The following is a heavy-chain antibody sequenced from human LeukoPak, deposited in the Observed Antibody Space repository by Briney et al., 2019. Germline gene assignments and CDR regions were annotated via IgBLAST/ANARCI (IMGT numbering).Heavy chain of an antibody. CDR3: ARRRLGFDY. CDR1: GGSISSSSYY. Sequence: PSETLPLTCTVSGGSISSSSYYWGWIRQPPGKGLEWIGSIYYSGSTYYNPSLKSRVTISVDTSKNQFSLKLSSVTAADTAVYYCARRRLGFDYWGQGTLVTVSS. V-gene: IGHV4-39*01. J-gene: IGHJ4*02. D-gene: IGHD3-9*01. CDR2: IYYSGST.